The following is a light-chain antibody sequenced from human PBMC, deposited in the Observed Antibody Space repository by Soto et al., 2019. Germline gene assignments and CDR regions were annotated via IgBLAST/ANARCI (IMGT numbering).Light chain of an antibody. V-gene: IGKV1-39*01. CDR3: QQSYSTPFT. CDR1: QSISSF. CDR2: TAS. Sequence: DFQMTQSPSSLSASVGDRVTITCRPSQSISSFLNWYQQKPGKAPKLLIYTASNLQSGVPSRFTGSGSGTDFTLTISSLQPEDFATYYCQQSYSTPFTFGQGTRLQIK. J-gene: IGKJ5*01.